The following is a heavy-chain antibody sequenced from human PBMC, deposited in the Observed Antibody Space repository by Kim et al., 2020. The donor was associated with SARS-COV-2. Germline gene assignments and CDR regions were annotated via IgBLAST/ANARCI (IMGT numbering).Heavy chain of an antibody. CDR3: ATAPPIIGSTNWFDP. CDR2: FDPEDGET. J-gene: IGHJ5*02. D-gene: IGHD1-7*01. Sequence: ASVKVSCKVSGYTLTELSMHWVRQAPGKGLEWMGVFDPEDGETIYAQKFQGRVTMTEDTSTDTAYMELSSLRSEDTAVYYCATAPPIIGSTNWFDPRGQGTQVTVSS. CDR1: GYTLTELS. V-gene: IGHV1-24*01.